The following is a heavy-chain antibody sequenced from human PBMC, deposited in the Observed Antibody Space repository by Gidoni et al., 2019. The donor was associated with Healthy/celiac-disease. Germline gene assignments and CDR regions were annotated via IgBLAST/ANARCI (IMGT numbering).Heavy chain of an antibody. J-gene: IGHJ6*02. CDR1: GFTFSSYW. CDR3: ARGYGRVDV. Sequence: EVQLVESGGGLVQPRGSLRLSCAAFGFTFSSYWMSWVRQAPGKGLEWVANIKQDGSEKYYVDSVKGRFTISRDNAKNSLYLQMNSLRAEDTAVYYCARGYGRVDVWGQGTTVTVSS. V-gene: IGHV3-7*01. D-gene: IGHD1-1*01. CDR2: IKQDGSEK.